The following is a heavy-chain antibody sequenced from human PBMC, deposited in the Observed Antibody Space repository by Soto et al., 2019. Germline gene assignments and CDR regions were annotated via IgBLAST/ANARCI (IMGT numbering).Heavy chain of an antibody. CDR1: GSSMSDYY. D-gene: IGHD3-16*01. Sequence: QVQLQESGPGLVKPSGTLSLTCHVSGSSMSDYYWSWIRQSPGKGLEWFGYIYHTGTTNYNPSLKSRVTMSIDTSSNQFSLRVRSVTAADTAVYFCTRVPLDYTNGPDFWGQGTLVTVSS. CDR3: TRVPLDYTNGPDF. CDR2: IYHTGTT. J-gene: IGHJ4*02. V-gene: IGHV4-59*01.